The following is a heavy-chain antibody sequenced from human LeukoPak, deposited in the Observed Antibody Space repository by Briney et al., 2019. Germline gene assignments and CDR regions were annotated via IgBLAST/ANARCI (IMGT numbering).Heavy chain of an antibody. J-gene: IGHJ4*02. D-gene: IGHD5-12*01. CDR1: RFTFSSYA. CDR2: ISGSGGST. V-gene: IGHV3-23*01. Sequence: GGSLRLSCAASRFTFSSYAMSWVRQAPGKGLEWVSAISGSGGSTYYADSVKGRFTISRDNSKNTLYLQMNSLRAEDTAVYYCAKASGYSGYDPPDYWGQGTLVTVSS. CDR3: AKASGYSGYDPPDY.